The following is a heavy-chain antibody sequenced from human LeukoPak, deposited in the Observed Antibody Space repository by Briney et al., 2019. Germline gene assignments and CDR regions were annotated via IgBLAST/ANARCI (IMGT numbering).Heavy chain of an antibody. CDR2: ISSSGSTI. V-gene: IGHV3-11*04. CDR3: AGDTYRYYYDSSGYWEPVY. Sequence: GGSLRLSCAASGFTFSDYYMSWIRQAQGKGLEWVSYISSSGSTIYYADSVKGRFTISRDNAKNSLYLQMNSLRAEDTALYYCAGDTYRYYYDSSGYWEPVYWGQGTLVTVSS. J-gene: IGHJ4*02. D-gene: IGHD3-22*01. CDR1: GFTFSDYY.